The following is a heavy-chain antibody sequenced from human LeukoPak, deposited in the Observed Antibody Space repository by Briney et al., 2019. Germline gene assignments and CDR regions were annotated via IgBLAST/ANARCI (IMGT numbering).Heavy chain of an antibody. CDR3: ARDVQYYYDSSGYYPNWFDP. CDR1: GFTFSRYW. Sequence: QTGGSLRLSCAASGFTFSRYWMSWVRQAPGKGLEWVANIKQDGSEKYYVDSVKGRFTISRDNAKNSLYLQMNSLRAEDTAVYYCARDVQYYYDSSGYYPNWFDPWGQGTLVTVSS. J-gene: IGHJ5*02. D-gene: IGHD3-22*01. CDR2: IKQDGSEK. V-gene: IGHV3-7*01.